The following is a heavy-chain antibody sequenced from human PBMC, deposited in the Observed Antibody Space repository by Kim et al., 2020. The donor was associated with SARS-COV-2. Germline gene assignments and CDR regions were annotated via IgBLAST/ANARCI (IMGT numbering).Heavy chain of an antibody. CDR3: AKLKTTSCYSAMDV. V-gene: IGHV3-23*01. Sequence: YADSVKGRFPISSDNSKNTLYLQMISLRAEDTAVYYCAKLKTTSCYSAMDVWGQGTTVTVSS. J-gene: IGHJ6*02. D-gene: IGHD2-2*02.